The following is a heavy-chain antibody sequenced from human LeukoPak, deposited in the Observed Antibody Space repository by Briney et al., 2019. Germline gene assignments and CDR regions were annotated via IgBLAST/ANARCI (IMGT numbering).Heavy chain of an antibody. CDR3: ARLPFYDSDYYFDY. CDR1: GGSFSGYY. D-gene: IGHD3-22*01. V-gene: IGHV4-34*01. Sequence: KPSETLSLTCAVYGGSFSGYYWSWIRQPPGKGLEWIGEINHSGSTNYNPSLKSRVTISVDTSKNQFSLKLSSVTAADTAFYYCARLPFYDSDYYFDYWGQGTLVTVSS. CDR2: INHSGST. J-gene: IGHJ4*02.